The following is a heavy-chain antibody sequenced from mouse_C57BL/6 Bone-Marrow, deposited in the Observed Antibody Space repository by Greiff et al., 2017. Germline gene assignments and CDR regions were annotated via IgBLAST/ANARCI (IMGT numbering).Heavy chain of an antibody. CDR2: FHPYNDDT. Sequence: QVQLKQPGAELVKPGASVKMSCKASGYTFTTYPIEWMKQNHGKSLEWIGNFHPYNDDTKYNEKFKGKATLTVEKSSSTVYLELSRLTSDDSAVYYCAMLSWDIVDVDYWGQGTTLTVSS. V-gene: IGHV1-47*01. D-gene: IGHD4-1*01. CDR3: AMLSWDIVDVDY. CDR1: GYTFTTYP. J-gene: IGHJ2*01.